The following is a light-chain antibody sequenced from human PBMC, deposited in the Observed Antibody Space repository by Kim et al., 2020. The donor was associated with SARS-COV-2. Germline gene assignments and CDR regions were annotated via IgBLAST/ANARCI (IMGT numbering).Light chain of an antibody. V-gene: IGLV2-14*04. CDR1: SGDVGAYNS. Sequence: SITISCTVTSGDVGAYNSVSWYQQYPGKAPSLRFYDVTNRPSGVSNRFSGSKSGNTASLTISGLQAEDEADYYCFSYTRSSTYVFGAGTKVTVL. J-gene: IGLJ1*01. CDR2: DVT. CDR3: FSYTRSSTYV.